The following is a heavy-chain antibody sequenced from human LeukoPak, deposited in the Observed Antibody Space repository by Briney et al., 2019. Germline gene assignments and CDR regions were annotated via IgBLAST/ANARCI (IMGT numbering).Heavy chain of an antibody. J-gene: IGHJ4*02. CDR3: ARIVTGYFDY. CDR1: GFTVSSNY. Sequence: GGSLRLSCAASGFTVSSNYMSWVRQVPGKGLEWVSVIYSGGSTYYADSVKGRFTISRDNSKNTLYLQMNSLRAEDTAVYYCARIVTGYFDYWGQGTLVTVSS. D-gene: IGHD2/OR15-2a*01. CDR2: IYSGGST. V-gene: IGHV3-53*01.